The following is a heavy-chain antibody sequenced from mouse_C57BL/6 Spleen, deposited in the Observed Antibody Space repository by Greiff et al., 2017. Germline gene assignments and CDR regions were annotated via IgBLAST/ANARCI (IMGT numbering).Heavy chain of an antibody. CDR1: GYTFTSYW. CDR2: IDPSDSET. V-gene: IGHV1-52*01. Sequence: VQLQQPGAELVRPGSSVKLSCKASGYTFTSYWMHWVKQRPIQGLEWIGNIDPSDSETHYNQKFKDKATLTVDKSSSTAYMQLSSLTSEDSAVYYCARNFPYYYGSSPYYFDYWGQGTTLTVSS. CDR3: ARNFPYYYGSSPYYFDY. D-gene: IGHD1-1*01. J-gene: IGHJ2*01.